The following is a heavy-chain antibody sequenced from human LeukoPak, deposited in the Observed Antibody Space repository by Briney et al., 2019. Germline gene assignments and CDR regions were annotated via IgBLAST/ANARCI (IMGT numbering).Heavy chain of an antibody. CDR1: GYTFTSYG. CDR2: ISAYNGNT. Sequence: ASVKVSCKASGYTFTSYGISWVRQAPGQGLEWMGWISAYNGNTNYAQKLQGRVTMTTDTSTGTAYMELRSLRSDDTAVYYCARDHVLGSSTSCCYYFDYWGQGTLVTVSS. V-gene: IGHV1-18*01. J-gene: IGHJ4*02. CDR3: ARDHVLGSSTSCCYYFDY. D-gene: IGHD2-2*01.